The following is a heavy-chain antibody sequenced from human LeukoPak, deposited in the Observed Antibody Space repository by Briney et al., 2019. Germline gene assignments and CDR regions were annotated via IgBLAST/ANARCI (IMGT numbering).Heavy chain of an antibody. Sequence: SETLSLTCTVSVDSISSYYWTWIRQPPGKGLEWIGYIYYTGATSYNPPLKSRVTISIDTSKKQFSLKLTSVTAADTAVYYCARYGGSGWVIDNWGQGTLVTVSS. J-gene: IGHJ4*02. CDR2: IYYTGAT. CDR3: ARYGGSGWVIDN. CDR1: VDSISSYY. V-gene: IGHV4-59*08. D-gene: IGHD6-19*01.